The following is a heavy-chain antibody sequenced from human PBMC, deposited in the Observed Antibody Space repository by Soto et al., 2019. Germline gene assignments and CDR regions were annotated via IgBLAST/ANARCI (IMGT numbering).Heavy chain of an antibody. V-gene: IGHV3-7*03. CDR1: GFSFSNYL. J-gene: IGHJ4*02. CDR3: ARDAYYDESNGYFDS. D-gene: IGHD3-22*01. Sequence: GSLRLSCAASGFSFSNYLMSWVRQAPGKGLEWVANINQDGRKKFYVDSVKGRFTISRDNAKKSLHLQMNSLRADDTAVYYCARDAYYDESNGYFDSWGQGTLVTVSS. CDR2: INQDGRKK.